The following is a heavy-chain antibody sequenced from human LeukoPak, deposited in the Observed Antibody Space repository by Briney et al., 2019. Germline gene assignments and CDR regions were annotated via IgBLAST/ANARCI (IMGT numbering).Heavy chain of an antibody. V-gene: IGHV1-2*02. J-gene: IGHJ4*02. CDR3: ARELRSATGSYYNVISYYFDY. D-gene: IGHD3-10*01. CDR2: INPNSGGA. CDR1: GYTFTGYY. Sequence: VASVKVSCKASGYTFTGYYMHWVRQAPGQGLEWMGWINPNSGGANYAQNFQGRVTMTRDTSISTAYMELSRLRSDDTAVYYCARELRSATGSYYNVISYYFDYWGQGTLVTVSS.